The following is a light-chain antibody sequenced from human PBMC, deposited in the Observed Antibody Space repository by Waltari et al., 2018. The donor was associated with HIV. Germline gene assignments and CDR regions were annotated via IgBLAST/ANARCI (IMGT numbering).Light chain of an antibody. CDR1: SSNIGAGYD. CDR2: GNR. J-gene: IGLJ2*01. Sequence: QSVLTQPPSVSGAPGQRVTLSCTGSSSNIGAGYDVHWYQQLPGTAPKLIIYGNRNRPSGVPDRFSGSESGTSASLAITGLQAEDDADYDCQSYDSSLSGVVFGGGTKLTVL. CDR3: QSYDSSLSGVV. V-gene: IGLV1-40*01.